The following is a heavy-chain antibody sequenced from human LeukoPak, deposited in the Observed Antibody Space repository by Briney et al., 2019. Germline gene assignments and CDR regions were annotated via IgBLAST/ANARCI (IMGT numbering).Heavy chain of an antibody. J-gene: IGHJ3*02. Sequence: SETLSLTCIVSGGSISSYYWSWIRQPAGKGLEWIGRIYTRANADYAPSLKSRVTMSADPSKNQLSLKLTSVTAADTAVYCARALTGAFRIGAFDIWGQGTLVTVSS. CDR2: IYTRANA. CDR1: GGSISSYY. D-gene: IGHD7-27*01. V-gene: IGHV4-4*07. CDR3: ARALTGAFRIGAFDI.